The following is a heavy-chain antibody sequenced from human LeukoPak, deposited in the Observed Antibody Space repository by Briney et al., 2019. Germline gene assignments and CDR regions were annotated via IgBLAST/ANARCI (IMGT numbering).Heavy chain of an antibody. CDR2: MNPNCGNT. Sequence: SSVKVSCKASGYTFTSYDINWVRQATGQGLEWMGWMNPNCGNTGYAQKFQGRVTMTRNTSISTAYMELSSLRSEDTAVYYCARGSHSDAWIKGDAFHIWGQGTMVTVSS. J-gene: IGHJ3*02. D-gene: IGHD3-16*01. CDR3: ARGSHSDAWIKGDAFHI. CDR1: GYTFTSYD. V-gene: IGHV1-8*01.